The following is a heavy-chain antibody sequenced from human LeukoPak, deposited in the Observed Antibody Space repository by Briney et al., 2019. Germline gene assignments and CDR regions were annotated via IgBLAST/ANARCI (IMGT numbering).Heavy chain of an antibody. CDR3: ARALGSGSYSGYEAFDI. J-gene: IGHJ3*02. Sequence: ASVKVSCKASGGTFSSYAISWVRQAPGQGLEWMGRIIPIFGIANYAQKFQGRVTITADKSTSTAYMELSSLRSEDTAVYYCARALGSGSYSGYEAFDIWGQGTMVTVSS. CDR2: IIPIFGIA. CDR1: GGTFSSYA. D-gene: IGHD1-26*01. V-gene: IGHV1-69*04.